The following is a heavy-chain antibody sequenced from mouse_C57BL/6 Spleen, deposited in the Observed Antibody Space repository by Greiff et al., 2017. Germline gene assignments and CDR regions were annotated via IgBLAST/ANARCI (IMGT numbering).Heavy chain of an antibody. CDR3: GRDQGRGYAMDY. V-gene: IGHV5-16*01. CDR2: INYDGSST. Sequence: EVHLVESEGGLVQPGSSMKLSCTASGFTFSDYYVAWVRQVPEKGLEWVANINYDGSSTYYLDSLKSRFIISRDNAKNNIYLQMSSLKSEDTATYYCGRDQGRGYAMDYWGQGTTVTVSS. CDR1: GFTFSDYY. D-gene: IGHD1-1*01. J-gene: IGHJ4*01.